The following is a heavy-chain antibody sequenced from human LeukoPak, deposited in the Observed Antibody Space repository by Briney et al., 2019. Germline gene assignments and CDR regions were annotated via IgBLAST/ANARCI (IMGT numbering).Heavy chain of an antibody. Sequence: SETLSLTCAVYGGSFSGYYWSWIRQPPGKGLEWIGEINHSGSTNYNPSLKRRVTISVDTSKNQFSLKLSSVTAADTAVYYCARTGIVVVVAATSGWFDPWGQGTLVTVSS. J-gene: IGHJ5*02. D-gene: IGHD2-15*01. V-gene: IGHV4-34*01. CDR3: ARTGIVVVVAATSGWFDP. CDR2: INHSGST. CDR1: GGSFSGYY.